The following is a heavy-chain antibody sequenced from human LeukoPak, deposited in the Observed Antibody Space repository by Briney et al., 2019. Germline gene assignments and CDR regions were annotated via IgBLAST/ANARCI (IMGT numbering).Heavy chain of an antibody. CDR1: GVTFSNYS. V-gene: IGHV3-21*04. J-gene: IGHJ5*02. Sequence: GGTLRLSCAASGVTFSNYSMNWVRQAPGKGLEWVSSISTRSTYIYYADSVKGRFTISRDNAKNSLYLQMNSLRAEDTAVYYCARVSDDYGSGSYYMVVSGWFDPWGQGTLVTVSS. D-gene: IGHD3-10*01. CDR3: ARVSDDYGSGSYYMVVSGWFDP. CDR2: ISTRSTYI.